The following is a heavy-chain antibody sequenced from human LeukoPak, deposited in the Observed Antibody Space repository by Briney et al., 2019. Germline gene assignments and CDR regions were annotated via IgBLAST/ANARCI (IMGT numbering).Heavy chain of an antibody. V-gene: IGHV4-34*01. CDR2: INHSGST. Sequence: SETLSLTCAVYGGSFSGYYWSWIRQPPGKGLEWIGEINHSGSTNYNPSLKSRVTISVDTSKNQFPLKLSSVTAADTAVYYCARVHGFYDYVWGSYRENAFDIWGQGTMVTVSS. J-gene: IGHJ3*02. CDR3: ARVHGFYDYVWGSYRENAFDI. D-gene: IGHD3-16*02. CDR1: GGSFSGYY.